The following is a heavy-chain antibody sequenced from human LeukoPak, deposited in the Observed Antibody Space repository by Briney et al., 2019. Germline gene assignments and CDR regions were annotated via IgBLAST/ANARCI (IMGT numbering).Heavy chain of an antibody. CDR2: IIGIVGST. CDR3: AKDRYARVRGVNITLSPYYGMDV. D-gene: IGHD3-10*01. CDR1: GFTFSSYA. J-gene: IGHJ6*04. V-gene: IGHV3-23*01. Sequence: PGGSLKLSCAASGFTFSSYAMSWVRQAPGKGLEWVSAIIGIVGSTYYADSVQGRFTISRDNSKNTLYLQMNSLRDEDTAVYYCAKDRYARVRGVNITLSPYYGMDVWGKGTTVTVS.